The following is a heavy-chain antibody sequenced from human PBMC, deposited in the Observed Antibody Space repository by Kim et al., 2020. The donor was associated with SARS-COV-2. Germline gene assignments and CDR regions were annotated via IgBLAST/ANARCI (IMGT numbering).Heavy chain of an antibody. J-gene: IGHJ6*02. D-gene: IGHD4-17*01. V-gene: IGHV3-53*01. CDR3: ARSDYAFASGMDV. Sequence: GDSVKGRFTISRDKSKNTLFLHMNSLRAEDTGVYYCARSDYAFASGMDVWGQGTTVTVSS.